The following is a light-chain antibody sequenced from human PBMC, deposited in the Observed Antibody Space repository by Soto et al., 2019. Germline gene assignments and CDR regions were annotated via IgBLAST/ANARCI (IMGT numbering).Light chain of an antibody. CDR3: QQYGTSPPYT. J-gene: IGKJ2*01. V-gene: IGKV3-20*01. Sequence: EVVLTQSPGTLSLSPGDRATLSCRASQSVSNNYLAWYQQKPGQAPRLVIFGSSDRATGIPDRFSGSGSGTDFTLTISRLEPDDFAVYFCQQYGTSPPYTFGQGTKVEIK. CDR2: GSS. CDR1: QSVSNNY.